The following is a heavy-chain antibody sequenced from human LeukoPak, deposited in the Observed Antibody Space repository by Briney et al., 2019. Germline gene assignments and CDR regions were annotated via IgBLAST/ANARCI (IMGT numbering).Heavy chain of an antibody. CDR1: GFTFSSYW. V-gene: IGHV3-7*01. J-gene: IGHJ3*02. CDR3: ARDYYDSSGYRHDAFDI. D-gene: IGHD3-22*01. Sequence: PGGSLRVSCAASGFTFSSYWMNWVRQAPGKGLEWVAIIKQDGSEKKYVDSVKGRFTISRDNDKNSLYLQMNSLRAEDTAVYYCARDYYDSSGYRHDAFDIWGQGTMVTVSS. CDR2: IKQDGSEK.